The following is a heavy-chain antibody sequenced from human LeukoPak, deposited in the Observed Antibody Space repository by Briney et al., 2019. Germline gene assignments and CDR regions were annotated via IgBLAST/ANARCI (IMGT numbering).Heavy chain of an antibody. V-gene: IGHV3-21*01. CDR2: ISSSSSCI. D-gene: IGHD3-22*01. CDR3: AREPYYYDSSGYLGGYYFDY. J-gene: IGHJ4*02. Sequence: GGSLRLSCAASGFTFSSYSMNWVRQAPGKGLEWVSSISSSSSCIYYADSVKGRFTISRDNAKNSLYLQMNSLRAEDTAVYYCAREPYYYDSSGYLGGYYFDYWGQGTLVTVSS. CDR1: GFTFSSYS.